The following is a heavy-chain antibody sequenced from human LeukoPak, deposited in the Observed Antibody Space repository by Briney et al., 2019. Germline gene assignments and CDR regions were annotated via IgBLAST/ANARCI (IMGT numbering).Heavy chain of an antibody. CDR3: ATHYYDSKNY. V-gene: IGHV3-48*03. CDR1: GFTFSSYE. Sequence: GGSLRLSCAASGFTFSSYEMNWVRQAPGKGLEWVSYISSNGSTIYYADSVKGRFTISRDNAKNSLYLQMNSLRAEDTAVYYCATHYYDSKNYWGQGTLVTVSS. J-gene: IGHJ4*02. CDR2: ISSNGSTI. D-gene: IGHD3-22*01.